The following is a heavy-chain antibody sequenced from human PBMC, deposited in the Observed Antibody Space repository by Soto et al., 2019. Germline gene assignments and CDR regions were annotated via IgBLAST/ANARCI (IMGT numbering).Heavy chain of an antibody. V-gene: IGHV1-2*02. CDR2: INPNSGDA. Sequence: ASVQVSCKTSGYTFTGYYIHWVRQAPGQGRDWMGWINPNSGDAKYAQMFQGRVTMTRDPSTAYMQLSTLSSDDTAVYYCARSLSTIGARPDYWGQGTLVTVSS. CDR1: GYTFTGYY. J-gene: IGHJ4*02. CDR3: ARSLSTIGARPDY. D-gene: IGHD6-6*01.